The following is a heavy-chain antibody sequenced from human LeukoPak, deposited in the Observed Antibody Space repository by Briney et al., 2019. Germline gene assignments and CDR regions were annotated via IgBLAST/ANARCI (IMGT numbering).Heavy chain of an antibody. CDR1: GYSISSGYY. J-gene: IGHJ3*02. Sequence: KPSETLSLTCTVSGYSISSGYYWGWIRQPPGKGLEWIGSVYHSGSTYYNPSLKSRVTILVDTSKNQFSLNLSSVTAADTAVYYCAARKKGTLAYCRGDCYHDGFDIWAQGTMVTVSS. CDR2: VYHSGST. V-gene: IGHV4-38-2*02. CDR3: AARKKGTLAYCRGDCYHDGFDI. D-gene: IGHD2-21*02.